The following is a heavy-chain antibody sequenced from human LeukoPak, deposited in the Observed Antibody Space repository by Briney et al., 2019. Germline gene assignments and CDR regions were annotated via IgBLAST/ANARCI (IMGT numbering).Heavy chain of an antibody. Sequence: PGGSLRLSCAVSGFTFSSYSMNRVRQAPGEGLEWVSSISSSSSYIYYADSVKGRFTISRDNAKNSLYLQMNSLRAEDTAVYYCAELGITMIGGVWGKGTTVTISS. V-gene: IGHV3-21*01. CDR1: GFTFSSYS. CDR3: AELGITMIGGV. D-gene: IGHD3-10*02. J-gene: IGHJ6*04. CDR2: ISSSSSYI.